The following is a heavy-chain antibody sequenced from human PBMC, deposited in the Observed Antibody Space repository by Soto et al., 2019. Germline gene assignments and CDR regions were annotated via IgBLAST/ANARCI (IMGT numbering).Heavy chain of an antibody. CDR1: GFTFSSYA. J-gene: IGHJ4*02. CDR2: ISGSGGST. Sequence: GGSLRLSCAASGFTFSSYAMSWVRQAPGKGLEWVSAISGSGGSTYYADSAKGRFTIARDNSKNKLYLQMNSLRAEDTAVYYCAKDELLWFGELLLSYFDYWGQGTLVTVSS. CDR3: AKDELLWFGELLLSYFDY. V-gene: IGHV3-23*01. D-gene: IGHD3-10*01.